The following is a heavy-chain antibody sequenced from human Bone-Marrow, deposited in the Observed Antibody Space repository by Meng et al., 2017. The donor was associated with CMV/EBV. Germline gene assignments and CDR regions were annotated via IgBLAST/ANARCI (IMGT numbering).Heavy chain of an antibody. V-gene: IGHV3-30*02. D-gene: IGHD3-16*01. J-gene: IGHJ4*02. CDR3: AKDRGAGGDFDY. CDR2: IRYDGSNK. Sequence: GESLKISCAASGFTFSSYGMHWVRQAPGKGLEWVAFIRYDGSNKYYADSVKGRFTISRDNSKNTLYMQMNSLRAEDTAVYYCAKDRGAGGDFDYWGQGTLVTVSS. CDR1: GFTFSSYG.